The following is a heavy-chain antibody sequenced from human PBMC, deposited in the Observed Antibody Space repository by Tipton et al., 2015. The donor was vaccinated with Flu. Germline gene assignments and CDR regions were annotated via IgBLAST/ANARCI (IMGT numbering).Heavy chain of an antibody. J-gene: IGHJ1*01. Sequence: QLVQSGAEVKKPGESLKISCKGSGYGFTSYWIGWVRQMPGKGLEWMGIIYPGDSDTRYSPPFQGQVTISADKSISTAYLQWSSLKASDTAMYYCAVETVHGDPAEYFQHWGQGTLVTVSS. CDR3: AVETVHGDPAEYFQH. V-gene: IGHV5-51*01. CDR2: IYPGDSDT. D-gene: IGHD2-21*02. CDR1: GYGFTSYW.